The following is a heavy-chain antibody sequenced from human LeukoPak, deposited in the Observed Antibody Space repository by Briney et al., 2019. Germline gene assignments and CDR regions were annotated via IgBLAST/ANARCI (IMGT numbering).Heavy chain of an antibody. J-gene: IGHJ4*02. CDR1: GFTVSSNY. D-gene: IGHD1-26*01. Sequence: GGSLRLSCAASGFTVSSNYMSWVRQAPGKGLEWVSVIYSGGSTYYADSVKGRFTISRDNSKSTLYIQMNSLRAEDTAVYYCARLIREWDRLRGGFDYWGQGTLVTVSS. CDR2: IYSGGST. V-gene: IGHV3-53*01. CDR3: ARLIREWDRLRGGFDY.